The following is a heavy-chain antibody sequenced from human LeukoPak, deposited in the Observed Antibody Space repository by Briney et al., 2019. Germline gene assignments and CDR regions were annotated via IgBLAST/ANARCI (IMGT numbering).Heavy chain of an antibody. D-gene: IGHD6-19*01. CDR2: ISAYNGNT. J-gene: IGHJ5*02. CDR1: GYTFTSYG. V-gene: IGHV1-18*01. Sequence: GASVKVSCKASGYTFTSYGISWVRQAPGQGLEWMGWISAYNGNTNYAQKLQGRVTMTTDTSTSTAYMELRSLRSDDTAVYYCARDSSEEGGWSTFDPWGQGTLVTVSS. CDR3: ARDSSEEGGWSTFDP.